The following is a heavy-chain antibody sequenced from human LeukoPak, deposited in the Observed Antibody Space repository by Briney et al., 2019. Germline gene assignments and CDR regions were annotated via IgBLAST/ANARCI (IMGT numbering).Heavy chain of an antibody. D-gene: IGHD3-10*01. CDR2: ISGGGTTM. V-gene: IGHV3-11*04. J-gene: IGHJ6*03. CDR3: TRNKKFLYGWGRPHYMDV. Sequence: GGSLRLSCAASGFIISDYYMNWIRQVPGKGLEWVSHISGGGTTMYYADSVKGRFAISWDSTNNSLYLEMNSLRAEDTAVYYFTRNKKFLYGWGRPHYMDVGGKGPTVIVSS. CDR1: GFIISDYY.